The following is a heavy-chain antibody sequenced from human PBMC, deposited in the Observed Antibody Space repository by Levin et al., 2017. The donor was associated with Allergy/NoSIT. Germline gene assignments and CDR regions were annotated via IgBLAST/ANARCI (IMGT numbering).Heavy chain of an antibody. CDR2: IYYSGST. CDR3: ARWVTYSRYGMDV. V-gene: IGHV4-39*01. D-gene: IGHD5-18*01. Sequence: SETLSLTCAVSGGSISSSSYYWGWIRQPPGKGLEWIGSIYYSGSTYYNPSLKSRVTISVDTSKNQFSLKLSSVTAADTAVYYCARWVTYSRYGMDVWGQGTTVTVSS. J-gene: IGHJ6*02. CDR1: GGSISSSSYY.